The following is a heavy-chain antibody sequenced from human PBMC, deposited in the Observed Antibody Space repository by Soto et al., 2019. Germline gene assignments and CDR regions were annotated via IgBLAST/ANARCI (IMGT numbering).Heavy chain of an antibody. V-gene: IGHV3-33*03. Sequence: GGSLRLSCAASGFTFSSYGMHWVRQAPGKGLEWVSVIWYDGSNKYYADSVKGRFTISRDNSKNTLYIQMNSLGADDTAVYYCVLGNRRVATTGYRYYYYYLDVWGKGTTVTVSS. J-gene: IGHJ6*03. CDR3: VLGNRRVATTGYRYYYYYLDV. D-gene: IGHD6-13*01. CDR1: GFTFSSYG. CDR2: IWYDGSNK.